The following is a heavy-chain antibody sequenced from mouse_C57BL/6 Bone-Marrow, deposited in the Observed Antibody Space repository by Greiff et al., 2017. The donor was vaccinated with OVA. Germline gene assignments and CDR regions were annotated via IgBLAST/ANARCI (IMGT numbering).Heavy chain of an antibody. Sequence: VKLVESGAELVKPGASVKLSCKASGYTFTSYWMHWVKQRPGQGLEWIGMIHPNSGSTNYNEKFKSKATLTVDKSSSTAYMQLSSLTSEDSAVYYCARSYGSSGDYWGQGTTLTVSS. CDR1: GYTFTSYW. D-gene: IGHD1-1*01. CDR2: IHPNSGST. CDR3: ARSYGSSGDY. V-gene: IGHV1-64*01. J-gene: IGHJ2*01.